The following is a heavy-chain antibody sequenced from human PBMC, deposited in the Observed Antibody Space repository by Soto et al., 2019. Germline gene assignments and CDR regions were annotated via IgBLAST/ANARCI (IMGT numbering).Heavy chain of an antibody. CDR2: INANSGGT. CDR1: GYTFSDYY. V-gene: IGHV1-2*02. D-gene: IGHD6-19*01. CDR3: ARLQIEVAGTN. J-gene: IGHJ4*02. Sequence: ASVKVSCKASGYTFSDYYMHWVRQAPGQGLEWMGWINANSGGTTYAQKFQGRVTMTRDTSISTAYMELSRLSSDDTAIYYCARLQIEVAGTNWGQGTLVTVSS.